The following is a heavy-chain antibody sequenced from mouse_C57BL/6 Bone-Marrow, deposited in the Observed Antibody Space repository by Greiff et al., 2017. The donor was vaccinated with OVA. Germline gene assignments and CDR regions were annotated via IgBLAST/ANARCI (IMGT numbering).Heavy chain of an antibody. V-gene: IGHV1-5*01. D-gene: IGHD2-4*01. CDR3: TIYYDYDGCAY. J-gene: IGHJ3*01. CDR1: GYTFTSYW. Sequence: QLQPSGTVLARPGASVKMSCKTSGYTFTSYWMHWVKQRPGQGLEWIGAIYPGNSDTSSNQKFKGKAKLTAVTSARTAYMELSSLTNEDSAVYYCTIYYDYDGCAYWGQGTLVTVAA. CDR2: IYPGNSDT.